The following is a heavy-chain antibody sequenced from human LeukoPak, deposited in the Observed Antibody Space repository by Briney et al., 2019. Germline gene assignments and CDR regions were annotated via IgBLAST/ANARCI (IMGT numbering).Heavy chain of an antibody. V-gene: IGHV6-1*01. CDR3: AGDVGTTGWHTFDY. CDR1: GDSVSSNSAA. D-gene: IGHD3-9*01. Sequence: SGPGLVKPSQTLSLTCAISGDSVSSNSAAWNWIRQSPSRGLEWLGRTYYRSKWYNDYAGSLMSRITISPDTSKNQFSLQLYSVTPEDTAVYYCAGDVGTTGWHTFDYWGQGTLVTVSS. J-gene: IGHJ4*02. CDR2: TYYRSKWYN.